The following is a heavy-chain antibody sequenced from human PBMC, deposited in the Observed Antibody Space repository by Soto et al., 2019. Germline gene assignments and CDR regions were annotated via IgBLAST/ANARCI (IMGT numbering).Heavy chain of an antibody. J-gene: IGHJ3*02. CDR3: ARRIIAVHDAFHI. V-gene: IGHV5-51*01. CDR1: GYSFTSYW. CDR2: IYPGDSDT. D-gene: IGHD6-19*01. Sequence: GESLKISCKGSGYSFTSYWIGWVRQMPGKGLEWMGIIYPGDSDTRYSPSFQGQVTISADKSISTAYLQWSSLKASDTATYYCARRIIAVHDAFHIWGQGTMVTVSS.